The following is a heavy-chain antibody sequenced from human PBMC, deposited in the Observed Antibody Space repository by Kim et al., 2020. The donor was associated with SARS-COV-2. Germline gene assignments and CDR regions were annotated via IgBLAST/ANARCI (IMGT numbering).Heavy chain of an antibody. CDR1: GFTFSSYS. Sequence: GGSLRLSCAASGFTFSSYSMNWVRQAPGKGLEWVSSISSSSSYIYYADSVKGRFTISRDNAKNSLYLQMNSLRAEDTAVYYCARDLEYGPNLGFWGQGTLVTVSS. J-gene: IGHJ4*02. CDR3: ARDLEYGPNLGF. CDR2: ISSSSSYI. V-gene: IGHV3-21*01. D-gene: IGHD3-10*01.